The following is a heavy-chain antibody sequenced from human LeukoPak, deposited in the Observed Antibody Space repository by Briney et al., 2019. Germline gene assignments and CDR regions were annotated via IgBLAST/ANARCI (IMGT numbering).Heavy chain of an antibody. J-gene: IGHJ6*02. CDR1: GFTFSSYA. CDR2: ISGSGGST. V-gene: IGHV3-23*01. CDR3: AKWCGGDCYNGMDV. D-gene: IGHD2-21*02. Sequence: GGSLRLSCAASGFTFSSYAMSWVRQAPGKGREWVSAISGSGGSTYYADSVKGRFTISRDNSKNTLYLQMNSLRAEDTAVYYCAKWCGGDCYNGMDVWGQGTTVTVSS.